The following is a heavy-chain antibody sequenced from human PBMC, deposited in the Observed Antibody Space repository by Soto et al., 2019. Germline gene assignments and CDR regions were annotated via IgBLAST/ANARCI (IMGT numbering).Heavy chain of an antibody. CDR1: GGSISSGDYY. V-gene: IGHV4-30-4*01. J-gene: IGHJ6*02. Sequence: QVQLQESGPGLVKPSQTLSLTCTVSGGSISSGDYYWSWIRQPPGKGLEWIGYIYYSGSTYYNPSLKSRVTISVDTSKNQFSLKLSSVTAADTAVYYCARARTNYDFWSGTYYYYGMDVWGQGTTVTVSS. CDR3: ARARTNYDFWSGTYYYYGMDV. CDR2: IYYSGST. D-gene: IGHD3-3*01.